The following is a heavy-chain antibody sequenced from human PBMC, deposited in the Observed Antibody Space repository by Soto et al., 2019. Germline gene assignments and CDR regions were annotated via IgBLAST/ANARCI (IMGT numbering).Heavy chain of an antibody. CDR3: ARDPDYYDSSGYYPPYYYYGMDV. J-gene: IGHJ6*02. D-gene: IGHD3-22*01. V-gene: IGHV3-33*01. CDR2: IWYDGSNK. CDR1: GFTFSSYG. Sequence: QVQLVESGGGVVQPGRSLRLSCAASGFTFSSYGMHWVRQAPGKGLEWVAVIWYDGSNKYYADSVKGRFTISRDNSKNTLYLQMNGLRAEDTAVYYCARDPDYYDSSGYYPPYYYYGMDVWGQGTTVTVSS.